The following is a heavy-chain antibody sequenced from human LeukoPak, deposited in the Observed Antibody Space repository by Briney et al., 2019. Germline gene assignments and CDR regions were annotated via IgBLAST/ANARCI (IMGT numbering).Heavy chain of an antibody. V-gene: IGHV4-4*07. CDR3: ARGYDTGAFDI. CDR2: IYTSGST. D-gene: IGHD3-3*01. J-gene: IGHJ3*02. CDR1: GGSISSYY. Sequence: PSETLPLTCTVSGGSISSYYWSWIRQPAGQGRDWIGRIYTSGSTNYNPSLKSRVTMSVDTSKHQFSLKRSSVTAADTAVYCCARGYDTGAFDIWGQGTMVTVSS.